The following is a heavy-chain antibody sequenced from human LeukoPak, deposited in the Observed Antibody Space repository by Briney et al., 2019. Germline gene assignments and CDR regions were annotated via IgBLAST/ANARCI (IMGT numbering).Heavy chain of an antibody. CDR3: ARSRRGRNYYDSSGSAANDAFDI. Sequence: SETLSLTCTVSGGSISSYYWSWIRQPPGKGLEWIGYIYYSGSTNYNPSLKSRVTISVDTSKNQFSLKLSSVTAADTAVYYCARSRRGRNYYDSSGSAANDAFDIWGQGTMVTVSS. CDR2: IYYSGST. V-gene: IGHV4-59*01. D-gene: IGHD3-22*01. J-gene: IGHJ3*02. CDR1: GGSISSYY.